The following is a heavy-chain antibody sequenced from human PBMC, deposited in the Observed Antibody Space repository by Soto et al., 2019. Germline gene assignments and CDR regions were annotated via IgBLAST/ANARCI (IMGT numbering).Heavy chain of an antibody. Sequence: EVQLVESGRGLVKPGGSLRLSCVGSGFTFSSYNINWVRQAPGKGLEWVSSISTSSTYIFYTDSVKARFTISRDNAKNSLYLQMNSLRGEDTAVYFCARGQGFSYGSSALDIWGLGTMVTVSS. D-gene: IGHD5-18*01. V-gene: IGHV3-21*01. J-gene: IGHJ3*02. CDR2: ISTSSTYI. CDR1: GFTFSSYN. CDR3: ARGQGFSYGSSALDI.